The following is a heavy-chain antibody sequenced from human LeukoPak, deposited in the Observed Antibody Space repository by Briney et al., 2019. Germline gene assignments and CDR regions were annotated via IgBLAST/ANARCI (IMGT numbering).Heavy chain of an antibody. D-gene: IGHD2-2*01. V-gene: IGHV4-34*01. Sequence: PSETLSLTCAVYGGSFSGYYWSWIRQPPGKGLEWIGEINHSGSTNYNPSLKSRVTISVDTSKNQFSLKLSSVTAADTAVYYCARGESGYCSGTSCYYFDYWGQGTLVTVSS. CDR2: INHSGST. CDR3: ARGESGYCSGTSCYYFDY. J-gene: IGHJ4*02. CDR1: GGSFSGYY.